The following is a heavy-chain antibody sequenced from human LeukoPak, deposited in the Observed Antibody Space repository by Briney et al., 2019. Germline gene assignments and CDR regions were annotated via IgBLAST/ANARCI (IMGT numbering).Heavy chain of an antibody. Sequence: ASVKVSCKASGYTFTSYAMHWVRQAPGQRLEWMGWINARNGNTKYSQKFQGRVTITRDTSASTAYMELSSLRSEDTAVYYCARAVIAAGGVYDYWGQGTLVTVSS. D-gene: IGHD6-13*01. CDR1: GYTFTSYA. CDR3: ARAVIAAGGVYDY. J-gene: IGHJ4*02. V-gene: IGHV1-3*01. CDR2: INARNGNT.